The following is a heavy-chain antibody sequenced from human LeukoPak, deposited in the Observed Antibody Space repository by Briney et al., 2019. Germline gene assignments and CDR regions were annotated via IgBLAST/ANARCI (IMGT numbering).Heavy chain of an antibody. CDR3: ARDQGDIAAAGDLDY. CDR1: GFTFSSYS. V-gene: IGHV3-48*01. CDR2: ISSSSSTI. D-gene: IGHD6-13*01. J-gene: IGHJ4*02. Sequence: GSLRLSCAASGFTFSSYSMNWVRQAPGKGLEWVSYISSSSSTIYYADSVKGRFTISRDSAKNSLYLQMNSLRAEDTAVYYCARDQGDIAAAGDLDYWGQGTLVTVSS.